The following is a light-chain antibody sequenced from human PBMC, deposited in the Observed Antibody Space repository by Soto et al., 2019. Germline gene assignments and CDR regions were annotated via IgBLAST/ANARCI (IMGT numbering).Light chain of an antibody. V-gene: IGKV3-11*01. CDR2: SAS. Sequence: EIVLTQSPATLSLSPGERATLSCRASQSVRNDLVWYHQKPGQAPRALIYSASNRATGIPARFSCSGSGTDSTRTISRLEPEDFAVYYCQQRTNWPPTFGGGTKVEMK. J-gene: IGKJ4*01. CDR1: QSVRND. CDR3: QQRTNWPPT.